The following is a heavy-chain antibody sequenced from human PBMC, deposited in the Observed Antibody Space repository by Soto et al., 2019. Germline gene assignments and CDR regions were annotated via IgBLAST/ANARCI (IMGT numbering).Heavy chain of an antibody. Sequence: PGGSLRLSCAASGFTFSSYGMHWVRQAPGKGLEWVAVISYDGSNKYYADSVKGRFTISRDNSKNTLYLQMNSLRAEDTAVYYCAKGGPAGYYYYGMDVWGQGTTVTVSS. D-gene: IGHD6-13*01. J-gene: IGHJ6*02. V-gene: IGHV3-30*18. CDR2: ISYDGSNK. CDR3: AKGGPAGYYYYGMDV. CDR1: GFTFSSYG.